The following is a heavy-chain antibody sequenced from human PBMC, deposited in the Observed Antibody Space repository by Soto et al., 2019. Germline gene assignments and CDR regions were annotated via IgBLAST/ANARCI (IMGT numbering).Heavy chain of an antibody. CDR3: ARLGDYYQSLGT. CDR1: GGSLDNYY. D-gene: IGHD3-22*01. CDR2: IYYKGTT. Sequence: SETLSLTCSVSGGSLDNYYWTWIRQPPGKGLEFIGYIYYKGTTTYNPSLKSRVAISIGTSKNQFSLQLTSVIAADTAIYYCARLGDYYQSLGTWGRGTLVTVSS. J-gene: IGHJ5*02. V-gene: IGHV4-59*08.